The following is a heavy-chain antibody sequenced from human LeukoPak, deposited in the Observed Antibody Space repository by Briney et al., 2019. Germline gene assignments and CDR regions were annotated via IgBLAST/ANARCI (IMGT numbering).Heavy chain of an antibody. CDR3: ATWRVAGYSGYVYDLDY. CDR1: GYTFTTYF. D-gene: IGHD5-12*01. Sequence: ASVKVSCKGSGYTFTTYFLHWVRQAPGQGLEWMGWVSPNSGATNYAQKFQARVTITRDTSIRTAYMELSRLTSDDTAVYYCATWRVAGYSGYVYDLDYWGQGTLVTVSS. CDR2: VSPNSGAT. V-gene: IGHV1-2*02. J-gene: IGHJ4*01.